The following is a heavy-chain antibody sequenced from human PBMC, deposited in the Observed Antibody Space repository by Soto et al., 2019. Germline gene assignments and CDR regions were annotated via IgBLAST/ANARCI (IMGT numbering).Heavy chain of an antibody. J-gene: IGHJ4*02. Sequence: SETLSLTCAVSGYPISSGYYWGWIRQSPGKGLEWIGGLYHSGSTYYNPSLKSRVTISVDSSKNQFSLKLSSVTAADTAVYYCARNSYYDFWSGYQRAFDFWGQGTLVTVSS. CDR1: GYPISSGYY. CDR2: LYHSGST. CDR3: ARNSYYDFWSGYQRAFDF. D-gene: IGHD3-3*01. V-gene: IGHV4-38-2*01.